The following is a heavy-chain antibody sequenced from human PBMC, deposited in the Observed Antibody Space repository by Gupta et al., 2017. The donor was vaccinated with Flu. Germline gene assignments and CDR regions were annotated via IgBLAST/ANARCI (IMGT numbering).Heavy chain of an antibody. CDR3: AKDRSGNPAIDY. D-gene: IGHD6-13*01. J-gene: IGHJ4*02. Sequence: EVQLLESGGALVQPGGSLRLSGAASGLTFSDYAMNWVRQAPGKGLEWVSTVGAGGDRTYYADSVMGRFTISRDNSKNTVYLQMNSLRGDDTAVYYCAKDRSGNPAIDYWGQGTLVTVSA. CDR1: GLTFSDYA. CDR2: VGAGGDRT. V-gene: IGHV3-23*01.